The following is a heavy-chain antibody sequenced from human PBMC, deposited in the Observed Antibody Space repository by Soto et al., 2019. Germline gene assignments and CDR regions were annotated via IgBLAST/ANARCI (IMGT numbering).Heavy chain of an antibody. V-gene: IGHV3-30*18. J-gene: IGHJ4*02. CDR2: ISYDGSNK. CDR3: AKAAGTNEYDH. D-gene: IGHD2-8*01. Sequence: QVQLVESGGGVVQPGRSLRLSCAASGFTFSSYGMHWVRQAPGKGLEWVAVISYDGSNKYYADSVKGRFTISRDNSKNTLYLQMNSLRAEDTAVYYCAKAAGTNEYDHWGLGTLVTVSS. CDR1: GFTFSSYG.